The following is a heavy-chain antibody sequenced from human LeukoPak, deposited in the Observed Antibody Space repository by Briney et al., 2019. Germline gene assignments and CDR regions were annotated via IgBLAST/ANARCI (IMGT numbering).Heavy chain of an antibody. D-gene: IGHD3-22*01. Sequence: GGSLRLSCAASGFTVSSNYMSWVRQAPGKGLEWVSVIYSGGSTYYADCVKGRFTISRDNSKNTLYLQMNSLRAEDTAVYYCARAVHYYDSLGAAFDLWGQGTMVTVSS. V-gene: IGHV3-66*01. CDR1: GFTVSSNY. CDR2: IYSGGST. CDR3: ARAVHYYDSLGAAFDL. J-gene: IGHJ3*01.